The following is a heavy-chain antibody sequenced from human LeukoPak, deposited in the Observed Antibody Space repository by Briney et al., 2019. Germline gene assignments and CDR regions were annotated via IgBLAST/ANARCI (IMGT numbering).Heavy chain of an antibody. CDR2: FDPEDGGI. V-gene: IGHV1-24*01. J-gene: IGHJ4*02. Sequence: ASVKVSCKVSGYTLTELSMHWVRQAPGKGLEWMGGFDPEDGGIIYAQKFQGRVTMTEDTSTDTAYMELSSLRSEDTAVYYCATVSIAAAGFSYVGGLSYYFDYWGQGTLVTVSS. CDR1: GYTLTELS. CDR3: ATVSIAAAGFSYVGGLSYYFDY. D-gene: IGHD6-13*01.